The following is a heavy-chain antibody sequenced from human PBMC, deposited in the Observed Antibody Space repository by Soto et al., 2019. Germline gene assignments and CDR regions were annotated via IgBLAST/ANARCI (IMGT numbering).Heavy chain of an antibody. CDR3: ATNSYSSLGV. V-gene: IGHV4-4*02. J-gene: IGHJ6*02. CDR1: SGSISSGHW. Sequence: QVQLQESGPGLVKPSGTLSLTCAVSSGSISSGHWWNWVRQPPGKGLEWIGEIYQSGSTHYNPSLKSRVTVSVDKSMNQLSLKLTSVTAADTAVYYCATNSYSSLGVWGQGTTVTVSS. CDR2: IYQSGST.